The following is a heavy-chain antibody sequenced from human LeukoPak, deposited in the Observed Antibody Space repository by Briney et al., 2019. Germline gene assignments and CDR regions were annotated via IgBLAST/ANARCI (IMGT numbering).Heavy chain of an antibody. V-gene: IGHV4-39*02. Sequence: PSETLSLTCTVSGGSISSSNYYWGWIRQPPGKGLEWIGSIYHSGSTYYNPSLRSRVTISVDTSTNHFSPKLSSVTAADTAVYYCARLIPFDYWGQGTLVTVSS. CDR2: IYHSGST. D-gene: IGHD3-16*01. CDR1: GGSISSSNYY. J-gene: IGHJ4*02. CDR3: ARLIPFDY.